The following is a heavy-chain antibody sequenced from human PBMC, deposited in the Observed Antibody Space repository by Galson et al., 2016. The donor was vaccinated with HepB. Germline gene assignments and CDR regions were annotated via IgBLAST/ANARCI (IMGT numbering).Heavy chain of an antibody. V-gene: IGHV4-4*02. CDR3: ATVDKVTGHYFDY. CDR2: IYHGGTT. Sequence: ETLSLTCAVSGASISSNNWWTWVRQSPGKGLEWIGDIYHGGTTNYSPSLKSRVTISIDKSNNQFSLKLNSVTAADTAVYYCATVDKVTGHYFDYWGQGALVTVSS. J-gene: IGHJ4*02. CDR1: GASISSNNW. D-gene: IGHD4-23*01.